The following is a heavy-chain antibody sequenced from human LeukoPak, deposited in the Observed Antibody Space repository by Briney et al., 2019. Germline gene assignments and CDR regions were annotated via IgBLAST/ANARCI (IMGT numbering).Heavy chain of an antibody. CDR2: IKSKTDGRTT. CDR1: GFAFSNAW. V-gene: IGHV3-15*01. Sequence: PGGSLRLSCAASGFAFSNAWMSWVRQAPGKGLEWVGRIKSKTDGRTTDYAAPVKGRFTISRDDSKNTLYLQMNSLKTEDTAVYYCTTGGYGGQFDYWGQGTLVTVSS. D-gene: IGHD5-12*01. CDR3: TTGGYGGQFDY. J-gene: IGHJ4*02.